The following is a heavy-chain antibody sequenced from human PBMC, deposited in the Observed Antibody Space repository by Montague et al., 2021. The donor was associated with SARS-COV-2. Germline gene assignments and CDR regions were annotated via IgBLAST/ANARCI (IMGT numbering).Heavy chain of an antibody. J-gene: IGHJ3*01. D-gene: IGHD4-11*01. CDR3: ARVVTYAFDV. V-gene: IGHV3-66*01. CDR2: IYSDVST. Sequence: SRSPSLSASGFPVSSNYMSWVRQAPGKGLEWVSVIYSDVSTYYADSVKGRFTISRDNYKNTLYLQMNSLRAEDTAVYYCARVVTYAFDVWGQGTMVTVSS. CDR1: GFPVSSNY.